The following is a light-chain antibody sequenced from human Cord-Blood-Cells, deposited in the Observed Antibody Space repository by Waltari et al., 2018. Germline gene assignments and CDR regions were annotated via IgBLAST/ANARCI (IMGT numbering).Light chain of an antibody. V-gene: IGKV3D-15*01. J-gene: IGKJ5*01. Sequence: ELVLTQSTATLSVSPGERATLSCRASQSVSSNLTWHQQIPGQAPRLLIYGASTRATGIPARFSGSGSGTEFTLTISSLQSEDFAGYYCQQYSNWPPITVGQGTRLEIK. CDR3: QQYSNWPPIT. CDR1: QSVSSN. CDR2: GAS.